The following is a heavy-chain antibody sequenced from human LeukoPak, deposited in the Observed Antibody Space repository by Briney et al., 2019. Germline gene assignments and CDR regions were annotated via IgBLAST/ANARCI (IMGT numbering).Heavy chain of an antibody. J-gene: IGHJ5*02. CDR2: IYHSGTT. Sequence: SQTLSLTCSVSGDSINNNFWTWIRQPPGKRLEWIGYIYHSGTTNYNPSLNSRVTMLIDASKNPISLKLSSVTAADTAVYYCVRVIRSWFDTWGQGTLVTVSS. V-gene: IGHV4-59*01. CDR1: GDSINNNF. CDR3: VRVIRSWFDT.